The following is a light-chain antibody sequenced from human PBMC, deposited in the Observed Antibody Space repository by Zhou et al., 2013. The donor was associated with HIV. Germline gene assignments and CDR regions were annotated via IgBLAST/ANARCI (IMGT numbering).Light chain of an antibody. Sequence: EIVMTQSPLSLSVTPGEPASISCRSSQSLLHSNGNSYLDWYVQKPGQSPQLLIYLGSNRASGVPDRFSGSGSGTDFTLKISRVEAEDVGVYYCMQALKQASFGPGTKVDIK. CDR2: LGS. CDR1: QSLLHSNGNSY. CDR3: MQALKQAS. J-gene: IGKJ3*01. V-gene: IGKV2-28*01.